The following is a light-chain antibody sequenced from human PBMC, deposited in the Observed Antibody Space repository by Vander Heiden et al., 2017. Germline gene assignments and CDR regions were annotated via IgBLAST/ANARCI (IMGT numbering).Light chain of an antibody. CDR1: RGHSSYA. Sequence: QLVLTQSPSASASLAASVKLTCTLRRGHSSYAIAWHQQQPEKGPRYLMKLNSDGSHSKGDGIPDRFSGSSSGAERHLTISSLQSEDEADYYCQTWGTGIRVFGGGTKLTVL. J-gene: IGLJ3*02. CDR3: QTWGTGIRV. V-gene: IGLV4-69*01. CDR2: LNSDGSH.